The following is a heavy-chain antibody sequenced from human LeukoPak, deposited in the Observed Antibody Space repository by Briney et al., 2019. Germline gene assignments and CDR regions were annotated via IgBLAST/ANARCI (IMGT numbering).Heavy chain of an antibody. V-gene: IGHV3-30*02. D-gene: IGHD6-19*01. Sequence: PGGSLRLSCAASGFTFSSYGMHWVRQAPGKGLEWGAFIRPDGSNKYYADSVKGRFTISRDNSKNTLYLQMNSLRAEDTAVYYCAKAYGSGWYYYFDYWGQGTLVTVSS. J-gene: IGHJ4*02. CDR1: GFTFSSYG. CDR3: AKAYGSGWYYYFDY. CDR2: IRPDGSNK.